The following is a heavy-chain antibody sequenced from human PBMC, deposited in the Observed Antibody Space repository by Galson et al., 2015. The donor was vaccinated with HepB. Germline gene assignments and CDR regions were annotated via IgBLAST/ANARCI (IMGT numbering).Heavy chain of an antibody. V-gene: IGHV3-30*03. D-gene: IGHD3-10*01. CDR2: ISYDGSNK. CDR3: ASDCDGSGSFYNMLGY. J-gene: IGHJ4*02. CDR1: RFIFNNYG. Sequence: SLRLSCAASRFIFNNYGMHWVRQAPGKGLEWVALISYDGSNKYYADSVKGRFTISRDNSKDTVYLQMNSLRDEDTAVYYCASDCDGSGSFYNMLGYWGQGTMVTVSS.